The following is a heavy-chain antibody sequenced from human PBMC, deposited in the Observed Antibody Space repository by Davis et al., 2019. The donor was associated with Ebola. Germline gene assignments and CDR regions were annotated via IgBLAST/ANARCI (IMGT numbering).Heavy chain of an antibody. CDR1: GYTFTSYG. V-gene: IGHV1-18*01. J-gene: IGHJ4*02. Sequence: AASVKVSCKASGYTFTSYGISWVRQAPGQGLEWMGWISAYNGNTNYAQKLQGRVTMTTDTSTSTAYMELRSLRSDDTAVYYCARDKGVDIVVVVAATLVLDYWGQGTLVTVSS. CDR3: ARDKGVDIVVVVAATLVLDY. CDR2: ISAYNGNT. D-gene: IGHD2-15*01.